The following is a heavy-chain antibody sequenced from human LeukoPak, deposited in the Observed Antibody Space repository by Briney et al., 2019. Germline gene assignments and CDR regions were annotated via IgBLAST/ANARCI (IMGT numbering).Heavy chain of an antibody. V-gene: IGHV4-59*11. CDR3: ARTYTIFGLPYYYYYMDV. D-gene: IGHD3-3*01. CDR2: IYYSGST. CDR1: GGSISSHY. Sequence: PSETLSVTCTVSGGSISSHYWSWIRQPPGKGLEWIGYIYYSGSTNYNPSLKSRVTISVDTSKNQFSLKLSSVTAADTAVYYCARTYTIFGLPYYYYYMDVWGKGTTVTVSS. J-gene: IGHJ6*03.